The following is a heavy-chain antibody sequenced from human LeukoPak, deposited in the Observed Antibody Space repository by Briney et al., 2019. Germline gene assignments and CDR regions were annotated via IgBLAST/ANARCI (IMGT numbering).Heavy chain of an antibody. CDR1: GFTFSSYA. CDR2: ISYDGSNK. J-gene: IGHJ3*02. V-gene: IGHV3-30*04. Sequence: PGGSLRLSCAASGFTFSSYAMHWVRQAPGKGLEWVAVISYDGSNKYYADSVKGRFTISRDNAKNSLYLQMNSLRAEDTAVYYCARGRQWLPNDAFDIWGQGTMVTVSS. CDR3: ARGRQWLPNDAFDI. D-gene: IGHD6-19*01.